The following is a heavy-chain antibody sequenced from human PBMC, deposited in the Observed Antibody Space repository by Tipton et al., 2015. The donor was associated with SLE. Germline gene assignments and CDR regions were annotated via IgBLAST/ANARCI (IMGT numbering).Heavy chain of an antibody. CDR1: GGSISSHY. CDR3: ARDKRRSMDV. D-gene: IGHD5-24*01. Sequence: GLVKPSETLSLTCTVSGGSISSHYWSWIRQPPGKGLEWIGYIYYSGSTYYNPSLKSRVTISVDTSKNQFSLKLSSVTAADTAVYYCARDKRRSMDVWGKGTTVTVSS. J-gene: IGHJ6*03. V-gene: IGHV4-30-4*01. CDR2: IYYSGST.